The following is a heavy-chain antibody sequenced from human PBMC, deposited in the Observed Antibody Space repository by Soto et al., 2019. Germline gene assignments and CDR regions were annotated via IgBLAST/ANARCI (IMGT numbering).Heavy chain of an antibody. CDR1: GFTFSSYG. J-gene: IGHJ4*02. D-gene: IGHD1-1*01. CDR2: IWYDGSNK. CDR3: ARSGTARYYFDY. V-gene: IGHV3-33*01. Sequence: GGSLRLSCAASGFTFSSYGMHWVRQAPGKGLEWVAVIWYDGSNKYYADSVKGRFTISRGNSKNTLYLQMNSLRAEDTAVYYCARSGTARYYFDYWGQGTLVTVSS.